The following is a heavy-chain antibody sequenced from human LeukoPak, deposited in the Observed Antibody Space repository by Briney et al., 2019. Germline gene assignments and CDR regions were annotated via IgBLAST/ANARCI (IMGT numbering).Heavy chain of an antibody. J-gene: IGHJ4*02. CDR1: GFTFSSYA. D-gene: IGHD3-10*01. CDR2: ISYDGSNK. CDR3: AKEGWFGAHVIDY. V-gene: IGHV3-30*04. Sequence: GGSLRLSCAASGFTFSSYAMHWVRQAPGKGLEWVAVISYDGSNKYYADSVKGRFTISRDNSKNTLYLQMNSLRAEDTAVYYCAKEGWFGAHVIDYWGQGTLVTVSS.